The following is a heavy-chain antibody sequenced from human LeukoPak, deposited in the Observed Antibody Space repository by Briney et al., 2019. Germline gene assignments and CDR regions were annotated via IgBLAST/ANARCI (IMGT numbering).Heavy chain of an antibody. D-gene: IGHD2-15*01. CDR1: GGSFSGYY. CDR3: ARAVVVVAALLV. V-gene: IGHV4-34*01. CDR2: INHSGST. J-gene: IGHJ6*04. Sequence: SETLSLTCAVYGGSFSGYYWSWIRQPPGKGLEWIGEINHSGSTYYNPSLKSRVTISVDTSKNQFSLKLSSVTAADTAVYYCARAVVVVAALLVWGKGTTVTVSS.